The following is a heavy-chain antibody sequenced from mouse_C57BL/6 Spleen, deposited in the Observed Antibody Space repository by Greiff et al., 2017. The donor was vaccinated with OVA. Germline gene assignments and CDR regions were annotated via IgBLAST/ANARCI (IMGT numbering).Heavy chain of an antibody. CDR3: ARSMGPGYFDV. Sequence: QVQLQQPGAELVMPGASVKLSCKASGYTFTSYWMHWVKQRPGQGLEWIGEIDPSDSYTNYNQKFKGKATLTVDKSSSTAYMQLSSLTSEDSAVYSCARSMGPGYFDVWGTGTTVTVSS. J-gene: IGHJ1*03. CDR1: GYTFTSYW. V-gene: IGHV1-69*01. CDR2: IDPSDSYT.